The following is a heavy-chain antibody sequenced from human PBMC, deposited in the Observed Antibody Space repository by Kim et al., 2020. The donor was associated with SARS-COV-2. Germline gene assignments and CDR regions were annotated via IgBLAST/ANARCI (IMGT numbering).Heavy chain of an antibody. D-gene: IGHD2-2*01. J-gene: IGHJ4*02. Sequence: RFTISRDNSKNTRYLQMNSLRAEDTAVYYCAKDPDIVVVPAAIEGYYFDYWGQGTLVTVSS. V-gene: IGHV3-30*02. CDR3: AKDPDIVVVPAAIEGYYFDY.